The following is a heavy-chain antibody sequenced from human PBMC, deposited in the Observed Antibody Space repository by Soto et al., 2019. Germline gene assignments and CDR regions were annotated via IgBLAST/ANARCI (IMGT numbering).Heavy chain of an antibody. CDR3: AKAASTSAVTTPNFDY. Sequence: QVQLVESGGGVVQPGRSLRLSCAASGFTFSSYGMHWVRQAPGKGLEWVAVISYDGSNKYYADSVKGRFTISRDNSKNTLDLHMSRLRDEDTAVYYCAKAASTSAVTTPNFDYWGQGTLVTVSS. J-gene: IGHJ4*02. CDR1: GFTFSSYG. CDR2: ISYDGSNK. D-gene: IGHD4-17*01. V-gene: IGHV3-30*18.